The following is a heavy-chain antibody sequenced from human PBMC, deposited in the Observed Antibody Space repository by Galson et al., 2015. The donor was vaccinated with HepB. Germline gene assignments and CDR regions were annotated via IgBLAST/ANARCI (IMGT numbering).Heavy chain of an antibody. J-gene: IGHJ4*02. CDR1: GDSVSSNSAA. D-gene: IGHD3-10*01. CDR2: TYYRSKWYN. V-gene: IGHV6-1*01. Sequence: CAISGDSVSSNSAAWNWVRQSPSRGLEWLGRTYYRSKWYNDYAVSVKRRITINPDTSKDQFSLQLNSATPDDTAVYSYASEWFVEFAWLGSWGQGTLVTVSS. CDR3: ASEWFVEFAWLGS.